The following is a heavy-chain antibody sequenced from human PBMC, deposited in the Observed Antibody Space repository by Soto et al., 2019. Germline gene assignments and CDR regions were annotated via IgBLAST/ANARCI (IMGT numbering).Heavy chain of an antibody. CDR2: TYYRSKWYN. Sequence: QPLSLTCGLSGDGGTSRSAAWHWIRQSPSRGLEWLGRTYYRSKWYNDYAVSVKSRITINPDTSKNQFSLQLNSVTPEDTAVYYCARDKAYSSSWAKRYYFDYWGQGTLVTVSS. CDR1: GDGGTSRSAA. CDR3: ARDKAYSSSWAKRYYFDY. V-gene: IGHV6-1*01. J-gene: IGHJ4*02. D-gene: IGHD6-13*01.